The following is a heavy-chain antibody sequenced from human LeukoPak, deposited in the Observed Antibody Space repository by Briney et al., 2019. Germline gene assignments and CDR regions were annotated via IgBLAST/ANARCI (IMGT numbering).Heavy chain of an antibody. Sequence: GGSLRLSCAASGFTVSSNYMSWVRQAPGKGLEWVSSISSSGSYRDYADSVKGRFTISRDNAKNSLYLQMSSLRAEDTAMYFCARDLEAYQAVAGTFWFDPWGQGTLVTVSS. CDR3: ARDLEAYQAVAGTFWFDP. V-gene: IGHV3-21*01. D-gene: IGHD6-19*01. CDR1: GFTVSSNY. CDR2: ISSSGSYR. J-gene: IGHJ5*02.